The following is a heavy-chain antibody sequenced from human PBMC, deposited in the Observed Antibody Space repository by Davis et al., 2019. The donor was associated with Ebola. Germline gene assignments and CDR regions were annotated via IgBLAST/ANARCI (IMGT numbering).Heavy chain of an antibody. CDR2: ISHSGST. J-gene: IGHJ5*02. CDR3: ARHSSTTRGWFDP. V-gene: IGHV4-59*08. Sequence: SETLSLTCAVSGGSISSYYWSWIRQPPGKGLEWIGYISHSGSTEYNPSLKSRVTISVDTSKNQFSLKLTSVTAADTAVYYCARHSSTTRGWFDPWGQGTLVTVSS. CDR1: GGSISSYY. D-gene: IGHD2-2*01.